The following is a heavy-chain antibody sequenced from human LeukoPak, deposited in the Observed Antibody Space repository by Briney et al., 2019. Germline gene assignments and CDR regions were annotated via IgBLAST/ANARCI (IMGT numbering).Heavy chain of an antibody. CDR2: IYSGGST. D-gene: IGHD3-9*01. Sequence: GGSLRLSCAASGFTVSSNYMSWVRQAPGKGLEWVSVIYSGGSTYYADSVKGRFTISRDNSKNTLYLQMNSLRAEDTAVYYCASYRMYYDILTGYHPNFYYGMDVWGQGTTVTVFS. J-gene: IGHJ6*02. CDR3: ASYRMYYDILTGYHPNFYYGMDV. CDR1: GFTVSSNY. V-gene: IGHV3-53*01.